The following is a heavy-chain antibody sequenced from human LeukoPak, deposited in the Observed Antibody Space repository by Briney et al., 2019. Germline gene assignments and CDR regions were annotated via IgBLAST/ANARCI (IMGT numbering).Heavy chain of an antibody. V-gene: IGHV4-4*02. D-gene: IGHD3-10*01. CDR1: GGSISSSNW. CDR3: ARQRQYYGSGSYEDY. Sequence: PSETLSLTCAVSGGSISSSNWWSWVRQPPGKGLEWIGEIYHSGSTNYNPSLKSRVIISVDKSKNQFSLKLTSVTAADTAVYYCARQRQYYGSGSYEDYWGQGTLVTVSS. CDR2: IYHSGST. J-gene: IGHJ4*02.